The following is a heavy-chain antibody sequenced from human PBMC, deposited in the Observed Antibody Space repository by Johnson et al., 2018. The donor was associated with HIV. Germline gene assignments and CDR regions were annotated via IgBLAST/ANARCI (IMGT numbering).Heavy chain of an antibody. D-gene: IGHD6-13*01. V-gene: IGHV3-30*14. Sequence: HVQLVESGGGVVQPGRSLRLSCVASGFTFNSYAMHWVRQAPGKGLEWVAIISYDGTNKYYADSVKGRFTISRDNSKNTLFLQMNNLRAEDTAMYYCAKERGTATRWYAREAFDIWGQGTMVTVSS. CDR2: ISYDGTNK. CDR3: AKERGTATRWYAREAFDI. CDR1: GFTFNSYA. J-gene: IGHJ3*02.